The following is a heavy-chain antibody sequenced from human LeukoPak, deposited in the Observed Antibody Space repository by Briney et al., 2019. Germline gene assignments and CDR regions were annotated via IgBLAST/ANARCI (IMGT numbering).Heavy chain of an antibody. CDR1: GGSISSHY. D-gene: IGHD3-22*01. CDR3: ARVLYYYDSSGYYWYFDL. CDR2: IYYSGST. J-gene: IGHJ2*01. V-gene: IGHV4-59*11. Sequence: SETLSLTCTVSGGSISSHYWSWIRQPPGKGLEWTGYIYYSGSTNYNPSLKSRVTISVDTSKNQFSLKLSSVTAADTAVYYCARVLYYYDSSGYYWYFDLWGRGTLVTVSS.